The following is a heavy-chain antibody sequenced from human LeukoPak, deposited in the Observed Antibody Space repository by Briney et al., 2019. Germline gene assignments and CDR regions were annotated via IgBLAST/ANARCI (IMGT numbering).Heavy chain of an antibody. CDR2: INGDGSTS. CDR3: ARDRLSLRIAVADYYYGMDV. D-gene: IGHD6-19*01. J-gene: IGHJ6*02. V-gene: IGHV3-74*01. CDR1: GFAFSRYW. Sequence: GGSLRLSCAASGFAFSRYWIHWVRQAPGKGPVWVSRINGDGSTSVYADSVRGRFTISRDNAKNSLYLQMNSLRAEDTAVYYCARDRLSLRIAVADYYYGMDVWGQGTTVTVSS.